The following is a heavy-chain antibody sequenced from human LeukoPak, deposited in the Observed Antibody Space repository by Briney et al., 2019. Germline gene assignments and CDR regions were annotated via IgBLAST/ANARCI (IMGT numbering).Heavy chain of an antibody. Sequence: SETLSLTCTVSGATINGYYWTWIRQPPGKGLEWIAYIYSSGSANYNPSLKSRVTISVDTSKNQFSLKLSSVTAADTAVYYCARGARITMVRGVRNWFDPWGQGTLVTVSS. D-gene: IGHD3-10*01. CDR1: GATINGYY. V-gene: IGHV4-59*12. J-gene: IGHJ5*02. CDR2: IYSSGSA. CDR3: ARGARITMVRGVRNWFDP.